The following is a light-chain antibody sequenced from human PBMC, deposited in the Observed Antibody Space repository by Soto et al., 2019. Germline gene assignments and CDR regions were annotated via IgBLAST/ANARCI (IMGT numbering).Light chain of an antibody. CDR1: SSNVGAGYA. V-gene: IGLV1-40*01. J-gene: IGLJ3*02. Sequence: QSVVTQPPSVSGAPGQRVTISCTGTSSNVGAGYAVHWFHQAPGTAPKLLIYDNTNRPSGVPDRFSGSKSGTSASLAITGLQAEDEGDYYCQSYDISLSGVLFGGGTQLTVL. CDR2: DNT. CDR3: QSYDISLSGVL.